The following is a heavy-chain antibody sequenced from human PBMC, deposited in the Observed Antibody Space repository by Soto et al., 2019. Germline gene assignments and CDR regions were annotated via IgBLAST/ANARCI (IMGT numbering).Heavy chain of an antibody. Sequence: GGSLRLSCAASGFTFSSYAMHWVRQAPGKGLEWVAVISYDGSNKYYADSVKGRFTISRDNSKNTLYLQMNSLRAEDTAVYYCARVSLEGRDGYNSTFDYWGQGTLVTVSS. CDR2: ISYDGSNK. V-gene: IGHV3-30-3*01. CDR3: ARVSLEGRDGYNSTFDY. J-gene: IGHJ4*02. CDR1: GFTFSSYA. D-gene: IGHD5-12*01.